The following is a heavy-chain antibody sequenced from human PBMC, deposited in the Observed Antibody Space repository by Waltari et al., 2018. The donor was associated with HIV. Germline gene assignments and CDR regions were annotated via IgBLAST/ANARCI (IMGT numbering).Heavy chain of an antibody. D-gene: IGHD6-25*01. CDR1: GASISDYY. CDR2: IYSGST. J-gene: IGHJ6*02. V-gene: IGHV4-4*07. Sequence: QVQLQESGPGLVKPSGTLSLICSVSGASISDYYWSWIRQPAGKGLEWIGRIYSGSTNYNPSCKSRVTMSIDTSKNHFSLILSSVTAADTAVYYCARVTLTPRGAYYYFAMDVWGQGTTVTVSS. CDR3: ARVTLTPRGAYYYFAMDV.